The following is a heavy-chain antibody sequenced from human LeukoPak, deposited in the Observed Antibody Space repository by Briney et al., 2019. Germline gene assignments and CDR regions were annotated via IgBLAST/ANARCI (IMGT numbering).Heavy chain of an antibody. D-gene: IGHD2-15*01. CDR2: INHSGST. Sequence: PSETLSLTCTVSGGSISGSSYYWSWIRQPPGKGLEWIGEINHSGSTNYNPSLKSRVTISVDRSKNQFSLKLSSVTAADTAVYYCARGGCSGGSCYFDYWGQGTLVTVSS. J-gene: IGHJ4*02. CDR1: GGSISGSSYY. V-gene: IGHV4-39*07. CDR3: ARGGCSGGSCYFDY.